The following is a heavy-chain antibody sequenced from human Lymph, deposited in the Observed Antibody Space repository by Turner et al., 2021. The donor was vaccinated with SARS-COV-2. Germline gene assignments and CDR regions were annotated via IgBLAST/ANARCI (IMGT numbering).Heavy chain of an antibody. V-gene: IGHV1-2*02. Sequence: VQLVRSGAEVTRPVASVMLSCMPSGSTLTGYSMHWVRQAPGQGLEWMGGIQPNSGGTNYAQKFQGRVTMTRDTSISTAYMDLSRLRSDDTAMYYCARSRDLQSMVRGVDPFDYWGQGTLVTVSS. D-gene: IGHD3-10*01. CDR1: GSTLTGYS. CDR2: IQPNSGGT. J-gene: IGHJ4*02. CDR3: ARSRDLQSMVRGVDPFDY.